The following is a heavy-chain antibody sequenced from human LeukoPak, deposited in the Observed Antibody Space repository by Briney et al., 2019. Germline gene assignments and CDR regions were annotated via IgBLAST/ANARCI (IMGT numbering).Heavy chain of an antibody. J-gene: IGHJ5*02. V-gene: IGHV4-31*03. Sequence: SETLSLTCTVSGGSLSSGGYYWSWLRQHPGKGLEWLGYIYYSGSTYYNPSLKSRVTISVDTSKNQFSLKLSSVTAADTAVYYCARQRVRGVVADNWFDPWGQGTLVTVSS. D-gene: IGHD3-10*01. CDR2: IYYSGST. CDR1: GGSLSSGGYY. CDR3: ARQRVRGVVADNWFDP.